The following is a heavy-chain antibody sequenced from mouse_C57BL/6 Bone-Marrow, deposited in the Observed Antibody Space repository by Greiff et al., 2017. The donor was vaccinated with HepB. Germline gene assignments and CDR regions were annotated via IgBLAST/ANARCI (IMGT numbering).Heavy chain of an antibody. V-gene: IGHV1-72*01. CDR2: ISPNSGGT. Sequence: QVQLQQPGAELVKPGASVKLSCKASGYTFTSYGMPWVKQGPGRGLEWIGRISPNSGGTKYTENVKSRATLTVDKPTSTAYMQLSSLTSEDSAFYYCARSGYYYGSSYEYAMDYWGQGTAVTVSS. J-gene: IGHJ4*01. D-gene: IGHD1-1*01. CDR1: GYTFTSYG. CDR3: ARSGYYYGSSYEYAMDY.